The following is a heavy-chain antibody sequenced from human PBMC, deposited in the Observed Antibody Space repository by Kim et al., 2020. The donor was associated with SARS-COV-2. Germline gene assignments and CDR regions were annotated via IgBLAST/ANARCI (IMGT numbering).Heavy chain of an antibody. V-gene: IGHV1-2*02. CDR1: GYTFTGYY. CDR2: INPNSGGT. D-gene: IGHD6-19*01. CDR3: ARTAAAMGIAVAGRQEGFFDY. Sequence: ASVKVSCKASGYTFTGYYMHWVRQAPGQGLEWMGWINPNSGGTNYAQKFQGRVTMTRDTSISTAYMELSRLRSDDTAVYYCARTAAAMGIAVAGRQEGFFDYWGQGTLVTVSS. J-gene: IGHJ4*02.